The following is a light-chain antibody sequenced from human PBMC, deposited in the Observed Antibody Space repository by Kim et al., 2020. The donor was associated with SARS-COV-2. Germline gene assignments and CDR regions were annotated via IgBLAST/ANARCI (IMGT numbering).Light chain of an antibody. Sequence: PGGTVTLTCGSSTGAVTICHFPFWFQHKAGQGPNTLIYCITQRPSSTPARFSGSLLGDKAALTLSGAQPEDEADYYCLLYYSGVRVFGGGTQLTVL. CDR2: CIT. CDR1: TGAVTICHF. V-gene: IGLV7-46*01. CDR3: LLYYSGVRV. J-gene: IGLJ2*01.